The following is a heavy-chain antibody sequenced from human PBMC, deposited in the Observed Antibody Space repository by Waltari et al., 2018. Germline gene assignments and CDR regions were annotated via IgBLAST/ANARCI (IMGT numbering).Heavy chain of an antibody. Sequence: EVQLVESGGGVVRPGGSLRLSCAASGFTFDDYGMSWVRHAPGKGLEWVSGINWNGGSTGYADSVKGRFTISRDNAKNSLYLQMNSLRAEDTALYYCARAKQWLVGRPYYFDYWGQGTLVTVSS. V-gene: IGHV3-20*04. D-gene: IGHD6-19*01. CDR2: INWNGGST. CDR1: GFTFDDYG. J-gene: IGHJ4*02. CDR3: ARAKQWLVGRPYYFDY.